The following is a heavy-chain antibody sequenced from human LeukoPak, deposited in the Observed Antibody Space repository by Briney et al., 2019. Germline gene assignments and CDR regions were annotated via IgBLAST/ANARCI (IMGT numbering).Heavy chain of an antibody. J-gene: IGHJ5*02. CDR2: IYSSGST. Sequence: SETLSLTCTVSGGSIRSYYWSWIRQPPGKGLEWIGYIYSSGSTNYIPSLKSRVTISVDTSKNQFSLKLNSVTAADTAVYYCARDPMTSPYNWFDTWGQGTLVTVSS. D-gene: IGHD3-22*01. CDR3: ARDPMTSPYNWFDT. V-gene: IGHV4-59*08. CDR1: GGSIRSYY.